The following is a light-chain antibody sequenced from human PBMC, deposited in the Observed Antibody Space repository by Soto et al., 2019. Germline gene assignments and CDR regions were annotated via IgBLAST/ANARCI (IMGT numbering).Light chain of an antibody. Sequence: EIVLTQSPGTLSLSPGERATLSCRASQSVSSSYLAWYQQKPGQAPRLLIYDASSRATGIPDRFSGSGSGTDCTLTISRLEPEDCAVYYCQQYGSSPRTFGQGTKVEIK. CDR1: QSVSSSY. J-gene: IGKJ1*01. CDR3: QQYGSSPRT. V-gene: IGKV3-20*01. CDR2: DAS.